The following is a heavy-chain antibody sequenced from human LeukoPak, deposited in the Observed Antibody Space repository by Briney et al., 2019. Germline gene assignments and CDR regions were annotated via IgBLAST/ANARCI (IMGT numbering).Heavy chain of an antibody. CDR1: GGSFSGYY. CDR2: INHSGST. CDR3: ARGNGDPGYNWFDP. D-gene: IGHD4-17*01. J-gene: IGHJ5*02. V-gene: IGHV4-34*01. Sequence: SETLSLTCAVYGGSFSGYYWSWIRQPPGKGLEWIGEINHSGSTNYNPSLKSRVTISVDTSKNQFSLKLSSVTAADTAVYYCARGNGDPGYNWFDPWGQGTLVTVSS.